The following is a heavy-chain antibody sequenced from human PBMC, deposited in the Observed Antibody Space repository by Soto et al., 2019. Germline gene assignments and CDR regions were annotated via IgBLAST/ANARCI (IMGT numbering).Heavy chain of an antibody. V-gene: IGHV4-39*01. CDR3: ARQSRYYYDSSGYYLLRNFDY. CDR1: VGSISSSSYY. D-gene: IGHD3-22*01. Sequence: SETLSLTCTVSVGSISSSSYYCGWIRQPPWKGLEWIGSIYYSGSTYYNPSLKSRVTISVDTSKNQFSLKLSSVTAADTAVYYCARQSRYYYDSSGYYLLRNFDYWGQGTLVSVSS. CDR2: IYYSGST. J-gene: IGHJ4*02.